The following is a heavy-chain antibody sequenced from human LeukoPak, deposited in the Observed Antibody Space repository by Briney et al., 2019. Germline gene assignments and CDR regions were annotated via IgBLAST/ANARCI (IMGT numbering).Heavy chain of an antibody. CDR1: GGSISSSSYY. Sequence: SETLSLTCTVSGGSISSSSYYWGWIRQPPGKGLEWIGSIYYSGSTYYNPSLKSRVTISVDTSKNQFSLKLSSVTAADTAVYYCARRSLYYYDSSGTQTWGYWGQGTLVTVSS. CDR2: IYYSGST. D-gene: IGHD3-22*01. V-gene: IGHV4-39*01. CDR3: ARRSLYYYDSSGTQTWGY. J-gene: IGHJ4*02.